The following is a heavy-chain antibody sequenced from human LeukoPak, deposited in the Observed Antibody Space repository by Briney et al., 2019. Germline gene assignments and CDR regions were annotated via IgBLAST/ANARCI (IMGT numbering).Heavy chain of an antibody. V-gene: IGHV3-7*01. D-gene: IGHD2-2*01. CDR1: GFTFSSYW. CDR2: INQDGSKV. J-gene: IGHJ3*02. CDR3: ARPIYSSSWDAFNI. Sequence: GGSPRLSCAASGFTFSSYWMSWVRQAPGKGLECVANINQDGSKVYYVDSVKGGFTISRYKAKKSLFLQMNSLRAEDTAVYYCARPIYSSSWDAFNIWGQGTMVTVSS.